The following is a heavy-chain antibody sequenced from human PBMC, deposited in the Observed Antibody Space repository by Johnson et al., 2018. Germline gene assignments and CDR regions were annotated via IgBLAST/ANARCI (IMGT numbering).Heavy chain of an antibody. CDR2: LIPVFRTA. D-gene: IGHD2-15*01. Sequence: QVRLVQAGAEVKEPGSSVKVSCKSSGGTFSNFDFNWVRQAPGQGLEWMGGLIPVFRTATYARNFQGRVTFPADESPSTAYMELGGLRFEDTAGYYCARERYSSARVAFDYWGQGTLVTVSS. CDR3: ARERYSSARVAFDY. CDR1: GGTFSNFD. V-gene: IGHV1-69*12. J-gene: IGHJ4*02.